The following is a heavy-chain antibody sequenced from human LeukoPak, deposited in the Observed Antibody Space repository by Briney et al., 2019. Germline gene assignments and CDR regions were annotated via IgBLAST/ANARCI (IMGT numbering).Heavy chain of an antibody. CDR1: GGSVSSGSYY. D-gene: IGHD3-22*01. CDR3: ARGTYYYDSSSYYYYYYGMDV. CDR2: IYYGGST. V-gene: IGHV4-61*01. J-gene: IGHJ6*02. Sequence: SSETLSLTCTVSGGSVSSGSYYWSWIRQPPGKGLEWIGYIYYGGSTNYNPSLKSRVTISVDTSKNQFSLKLSSVTAADTAVYYCARGTYYYDSSSYYYYYYGMDVWGQGTTVTVSS.